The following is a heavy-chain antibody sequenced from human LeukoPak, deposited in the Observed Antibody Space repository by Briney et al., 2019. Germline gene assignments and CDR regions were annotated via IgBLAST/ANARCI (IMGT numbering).Heavy chain of an antibody. CDR2: IYHSGTT. D-gene: IGHD4-17*01. CDR1: GAFITNSHW. Sequence: SETLSLTCAVSGAFITNSHWWSWARQPPGKGLEWIGEIYHSGTTNYNPSLKSRVTMSVDKSKNQFSLKLSSVTAADTAVYYCATYFYGEYGSYYFDYWGQGTLITVSS. J-gene: IGHJ4*02. V-gene: IGHV4-4*02. CDR3: ATYFYGEYGSYYFDY.